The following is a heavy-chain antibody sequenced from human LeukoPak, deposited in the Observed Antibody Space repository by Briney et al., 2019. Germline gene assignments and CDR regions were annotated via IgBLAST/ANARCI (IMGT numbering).Heavy chain of an antibody. J-gene: IGHJ4*02. D-gene: IGHD6-13*01. V-gene: IGHV3-30-3*01. Sequence: GGSLRLSCAASGFTFSSYAMHWVRQAPGKGLEWVAVISYDGSNKYYADSVKGRFTISRDNSKNTLYLQMNSLRAEDTAVYYCARDFPLSSSPYYFDYWGQGTLVTVSS. CDR3: ARDFPLSSSPYYFDY. CDR1: GFTFSSYA. CDR2: ISYDGSNK.